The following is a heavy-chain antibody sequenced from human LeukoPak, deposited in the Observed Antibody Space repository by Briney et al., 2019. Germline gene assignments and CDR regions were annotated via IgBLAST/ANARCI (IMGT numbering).Heavy chain of an antibody. J-gene: IGHJ4*02. Sequence: PGGSLRLSCAASGFTFSTYEMNWVRQAPGKGLEWISYISGSGTTIYYADSAKGRFTISRDNAKNSLFLQMNSLRAEDTAIYYCAITAVAGTLDYWGQGTLVTVSS. CDR1: GFTFSTYE. V-gene: IGHV3-48*03. D-gene: IGHD6-19*01. CDR2: ISGSGTTI. CDR3: AITAVAGTLDY.